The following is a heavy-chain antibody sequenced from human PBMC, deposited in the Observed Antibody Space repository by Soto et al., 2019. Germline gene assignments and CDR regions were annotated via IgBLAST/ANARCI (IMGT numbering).Heavy chain of an antibody. V-gene: IGHV4-31*03. D-gene: IGHD2-21*01. J-gene: IGHJ5*02. CDR1: GAALNSGSYY. Sequence: SETLSLTCSVSGAALNSGSYYWSWIRQVPGKGLEWIGHIYVTGAVDYNPSLRDRITISQGTSERQFSLNLRLVTAADTAVYYCARLRIATNNYKWFDPWGQGTLVTVSS. CDR2: IYVTGAV. CDR3: ARLRIATNNYKWFDP.